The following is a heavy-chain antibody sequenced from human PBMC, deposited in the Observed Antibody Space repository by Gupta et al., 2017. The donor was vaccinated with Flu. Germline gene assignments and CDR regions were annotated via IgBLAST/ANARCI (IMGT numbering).Heavy chain of an antibody. D-gene: IGHD6-19*01. CDR3: ARDLFDPAVTMLKDHFYHHGMDV. CDR1: GYIFDIHG. Sequence: QVQLVQSGPEVKKPGASVKVSCKASGYIFDIHGLTWVRQAPGRGLEWVGWISNNKVIKHYAQKFQGRVTIGADRSTSTVYMELETLGPDDTAVYYCARDLFDPAVTMLKDHFYHHGMDVWGQGTTVTVSS. V-gene: IGHV1-18*04. CDR2: ISNNKVIK. J-gene: IGHJ6*02.